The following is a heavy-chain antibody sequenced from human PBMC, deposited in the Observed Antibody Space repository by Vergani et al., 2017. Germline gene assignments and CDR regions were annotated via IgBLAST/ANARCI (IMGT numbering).Heavy chain of an antibody. CDR2: INHSGST. Sequence: QVQLQQWGAGLLKPSETLSLTCAVYGGSFSGYYWSWIRQPPGKGLEWIGEINHSGSTNYNPSLKSRVTISVDTSKNQFSLKLSSVTAADTAVYYCARVVPAATSIAAAGTGGMDVWGKGTTVTVSS. D-gene: IGHD6-13*01. CDR1: GGSFSGYY. J-gene: IGHJ6*03. V-gene: IGHV4-34*01. CDR3: ARVVPAATSIAAAGTGGMDV.